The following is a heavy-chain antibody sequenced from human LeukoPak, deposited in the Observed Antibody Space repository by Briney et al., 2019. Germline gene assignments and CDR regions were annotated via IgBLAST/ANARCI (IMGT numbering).Heavy chain of an antibody. V-gene: IGHV3-9*01. CDR1: GFIFNNYA. J-gene: IGHJ4*02. Sequence: GRSLRLSCAGSGFIFNNYAMHCVRQPPGKGLEWVSGISWNSGSIDYADSVKGRFTISRDNAKNSLYLQMNSLRVEDTAFYYCAKDNRRHYTSGPNPDSLHWGQGALVTVSS. D-gene: IGHD6-19*01. CDR2: ISWNSGSI. CDR3: AKDNRRHYTSGPNPDSLH.